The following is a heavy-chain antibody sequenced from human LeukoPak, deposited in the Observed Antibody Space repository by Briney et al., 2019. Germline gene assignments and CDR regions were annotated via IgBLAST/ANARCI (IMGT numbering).Heavy chain of an antibody. CDR2: ISGSGGDS. Sequence: GGSLRLSCAASGIIFSTYVMAWVRQAPGKGLECVSAISGSGGDSYYAASVKGRFTISRDNSKNTLYLQMNSLRVEDTAVYYCAKVSGRILIWPQPFGDGMDVWGQGTTVTVSS. CDR3: AKVSGRILIWPQPFGDGMDV. V-gene: IGHV3-23*01. J-gene: IGHJ6*02. CDR1: GIIFSTYV. D-gene: IGHD3-10*01.